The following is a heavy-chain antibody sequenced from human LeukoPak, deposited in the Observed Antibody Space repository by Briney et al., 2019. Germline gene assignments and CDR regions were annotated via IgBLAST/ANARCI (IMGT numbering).Heavy chain of an antibody. Sequence: PGGSLRLSCVASGFTFSNYCMSWVRQAPGKGLEWVANIKEDGSQKDYVDSVKGRFTISRDNAKNSVYLQMNSLRVEDTAVYYCVSQQVVPHWGQGTRVTVSS. CDR2: IKEDGSQK. J-gene: IGHJ4*02. D-gene: IGHD6-13*01. CDR1: GFTFSNYC. CDR3: VSQQVVPH. V-gene: IGHV3-7*01.